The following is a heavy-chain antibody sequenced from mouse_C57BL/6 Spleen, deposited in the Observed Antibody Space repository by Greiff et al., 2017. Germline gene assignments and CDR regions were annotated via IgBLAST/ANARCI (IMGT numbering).Heavy chain of an antibody. J-gene: IGHJ4*01. CDR2: INPSTGGT. Sequence: VQLQQSGPELVKPGASVKISCKASGYSFTGYYMNWVKQSPEKSLEWIGEINPSTGGTPYNQKFKAKATLTVDKSSSTAYMQLKSLTSEDSAVYYCAREDYSYYYAMDYWGQGTSVTVSS. CDR1: GYSFTGYY. V-gene: IGHV1-42*01. CDR3: AREDYSYYYAMDY. D-gene: IGHD1-1*01.